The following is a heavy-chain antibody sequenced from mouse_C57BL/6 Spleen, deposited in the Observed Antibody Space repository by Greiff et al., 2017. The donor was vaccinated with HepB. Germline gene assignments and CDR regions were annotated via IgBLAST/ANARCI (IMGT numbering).Heavy chain of an antibody. Sequence: EVKLVESGGGLVKPGGSLKLSCAASGFTFSSYAMSWVRQTPEKRLEWVATISDGGSYTYYPDNVKGRFTISRDNAKNNLYLQMSHLKSEDTAMYYCARERATRSYSNYGWFAYWGQGTLVTVSA. V-gene: IGHV5-4*01. J-gene: IGHJ3*01. CDR3: ARERATRSYSNYGWFAY. CDR1: GFTFSSYA. CDR2: ISDGGSYT. D-gene: IGHD2-5*01.